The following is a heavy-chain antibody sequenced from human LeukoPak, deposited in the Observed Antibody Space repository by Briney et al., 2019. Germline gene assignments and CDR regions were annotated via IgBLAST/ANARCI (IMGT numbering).Heavy chain of an antibody. Sequence: SETLSLTCAVYGGSFSGYYWRWIRQPPGKGLEWIGEINHSGSTNYNPSLKSRVTISVDTSKNQFSLKLSSVTAADTAVYYCARNPYSSGWYTSVYFDYWGQGTLVTVSS. CDR3: ARNPYSSGWYTSVYFDY. V-gene: IGHV4-34*01. J-gene: IGHJ4*02. D-gene: IGHD6-19*01. CDR2: INHSGST. CDR1: GGSFSGYY.